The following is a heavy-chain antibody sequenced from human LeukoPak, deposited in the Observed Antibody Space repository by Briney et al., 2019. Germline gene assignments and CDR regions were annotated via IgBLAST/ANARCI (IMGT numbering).Heavy chain of an antibody. CDR2: ISGSGGST. CDR1: GFTFSSYA. J-gene: IGHJ4*02. D-gene: IGHD4-17*01. V-gene: IGHV3-23*01. Sequence: QAGGSLRLSCAASGFTFSSYAMSSVRQAPGKGLEWVSAISGSGGSTYYADSVKGRFTISRDNSKNTLYLQMNSLRAEDTAVYYCAKDYGDYVDFYYFDYWGQGTLVTVSS. CDR3: AKDYGDYVDFYYFDY.